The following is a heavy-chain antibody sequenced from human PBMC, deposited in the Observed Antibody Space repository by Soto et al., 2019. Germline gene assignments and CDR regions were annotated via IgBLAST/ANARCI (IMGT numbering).Heavy chain of an antibody. CDR1: GYSFFSYY. Sequence: QVQLVQSGAAVGKPGASVKVSCKASGYSFFSYYIHWVRQAPGQGLEWRGRFLASGCNTFYAQRFRGIVSMTRDTSSTNTVSLELTSLTSDDTAVYYCARGGATIFGVIDSWGQGTRVTVSS. D-gene: IGHD3-3*02. CDR2: FLASGCNT. V-gene: IGHV1-46*01. J-gene: IGHJ4*02. CDR3: ARGGATIFGVIDS.